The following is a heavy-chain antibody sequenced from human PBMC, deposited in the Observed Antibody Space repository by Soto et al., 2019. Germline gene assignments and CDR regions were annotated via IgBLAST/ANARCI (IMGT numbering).Heavy chain of an antibody. J-gene: IGHJ4*02. V-gene: IGHV1-18*01. CDR2: ISAYNGNT. D-gene: IGHD3-22*01. Sequence: APLKVSCKASGYTFTSYGISWVGQAPGQGLEWMGWISAYNGNTNYAQKLQGRVTMTTDTSTSTAYMELRSLRSDDTAVYYCAREPYYYDSSGYYFYTDYWGQGTLVTVSS. CDR3: AREPYYYDSSGYYFYTDY. CDR1: GYTFTSYG.